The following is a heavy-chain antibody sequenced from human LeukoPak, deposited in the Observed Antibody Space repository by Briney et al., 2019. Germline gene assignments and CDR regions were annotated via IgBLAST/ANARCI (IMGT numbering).Heavy chain of an antibody. CDR3: ARDGIAMTLDY. V-gene: IGHV3-66*01. CDR2: IYGDGTT. D-gene: IGHD2-2*01. CDR1: GFTFGNYA. J-gene: IGHJ4*02. Sequence: RSGGSLRLSCAASGFTFGNYAMSWVRQAPGKGVEWVSVIYGDGTTGYADSVKDRFIIFRDTSKDTLYLQMESLRVEDTAVYYCARDGIAMTLDYWGQGTLVIVSS.